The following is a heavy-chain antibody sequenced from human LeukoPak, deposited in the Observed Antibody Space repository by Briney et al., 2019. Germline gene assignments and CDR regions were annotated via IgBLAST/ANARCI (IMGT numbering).Heavy chain of an antibody. V-gene: IGHV1-2*02. CDR3: ARDHNYGDYDAFDI. CDR2: INPNSGGT. D-gene: IGHD4-17*01. CDR1: GYTFTGYY. J-gene: IGHJ3*02. Sequence: ASVKVSFKASGYTFTGYYMHWVRQAPGQGLEWMGWINPNSGGTNYAQKFQGRVTMTRDTSISTAYMELSRLRSDDTAVYYCARDHNYGDYDAFDIWGQGTMVTVSS.